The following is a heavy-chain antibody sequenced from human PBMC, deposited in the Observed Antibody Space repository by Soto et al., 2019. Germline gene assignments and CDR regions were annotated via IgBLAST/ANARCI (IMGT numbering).Heavy chain of an antibody. V-gene: IGHV1-18*01. J-gene: IGHJ4*02. D-gene: IGHD3-3*01. CDR1: GYTFTSYG. CDR2: ISAYKGNT. Sequence: QVQLVQSGAEVKKPGASVKVSCKASGYTFTSYGISWVRQAPGQGLEWMGWISAYKGNTKYAQKLQGRVTMNTDSSTSTAYMELRSLKSDDTAVYAWARTYFDFWSGYYTPQDCGYWGQGTRVNVSS. CDR3: ARTYFDFWSGYYTPQDCGY.